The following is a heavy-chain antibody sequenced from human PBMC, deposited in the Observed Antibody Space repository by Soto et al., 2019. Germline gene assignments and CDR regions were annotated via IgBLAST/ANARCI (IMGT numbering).Heavy chain of an antibody. CDR2: INPNSGGT. V-gene: IGHV1-2*04. J-gene: IGHJ6*02. CDR1: GYTFTGYY. D-gene: IGHD2-2*02. Sequence: GASVKVSCKASGYTFTGYYMHWVRQAPGQGLEWMGWINPNSGGTNYAQKFQGWVTMTRDTSISTAYMELSRLRSDDTAVYYCARGDIVVVPAAIRFYGMDVWGQGTTVTVSS. CDR3: ARGDIVVVPAAIRFYGMDV.